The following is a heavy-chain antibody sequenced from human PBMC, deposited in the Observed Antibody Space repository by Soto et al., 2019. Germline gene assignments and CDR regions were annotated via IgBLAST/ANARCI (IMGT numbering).Heavy chain of an antibody. D-gene: IGHD1-26*01. J-gene: IGHJ6*02. CDR2: IYPSGST. CDR3: ARVSGSYSSGMEV. CDR1: GGSISSSNW. Sequence: PSVTLSLTCAVSGGSISSSNWWGWGRPPPGKGLGWVGEIYPSGSTNYNPSLKSRVTISVDKSKNQVSLNLTSVTAADTALSYWARVSGSYSSGMEVWAQGTPVAVPS. V-gene: IGHV4-4*02.